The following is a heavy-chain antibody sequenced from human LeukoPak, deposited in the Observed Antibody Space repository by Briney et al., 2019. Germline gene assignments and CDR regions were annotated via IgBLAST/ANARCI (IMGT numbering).Heavy chain of an antibody. V-gene: IGHV1-69*13. J-gene: IGHJ4*02. CDR2: IIPIFGTA. CDR3: ARVGRSSLYYFDY. CDR1: GGTVSSYA. Sequence: SVTVSCKASGGTVSSYAISWARQAPGQGLEWMGGIIPIFGTANYAQKFQGRVTITADESTSTAYMELSSLRSEDTAVYYCARVGRSSLYYFDYWGQGTLVTVSS. D-gene: IGHD6-6*01.